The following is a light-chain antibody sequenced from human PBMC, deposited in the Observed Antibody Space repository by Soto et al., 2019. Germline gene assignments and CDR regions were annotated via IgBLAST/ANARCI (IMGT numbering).Light chain of an antibody. Sequence: VLTQSQGTLSFSPWERATLSCRASQSVSSYLAWYQQKPGQAPRLLIYGASSRATGIPDRFSGSGSGTDFTLTISRLEPEDFAVYYCQQYGSSPWTFGQGTKVDIK. V-gene: IGKV3-20*01. CDR2: GAS. CDR1: QSVSSY. CDR3: QQYGSSPWT. J-gene: IGKJ1*01.